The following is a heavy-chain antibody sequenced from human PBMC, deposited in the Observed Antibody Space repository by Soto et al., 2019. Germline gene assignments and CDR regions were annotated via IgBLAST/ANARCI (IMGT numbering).Heavy chain of an antibody. J-gene: IGHJ5*02. V-gene: IGHV4-39*01. Sequence: PSETLSLTCTVSGGSISSSSYYWGWIRQPPGKGLEWIGSIYYSGSTCYNPSLKSRVTISVDTSKNQFSLKLSSVTAADTAVYYCARHVIYNNNWFDPWGQGTLVTVSS. CDR1: GGSISSSSYY. CDR3: ARHVIYNNNWFDP. D-gene: IGHD1-1*01. CDR2: IYYSGST.